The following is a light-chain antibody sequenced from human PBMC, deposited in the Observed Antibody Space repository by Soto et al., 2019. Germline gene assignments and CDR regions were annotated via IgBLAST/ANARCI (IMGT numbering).Light chain of an antibody. CDR3: CSYAGRSPVV. V-gene: IGLV2-14*01. CDR2: EVS. J-gene: IGLJ3*02. CDR1: SSDVGGYNY. Sequence: QSALTQPASVSGSPGQSITISCTGTSSDVGGYNYVSWYQQHPGKAPKLMIYEVSNRPSGVSNRFSGSKSGNTASLTISRLLPEDEADYYCCSYAGRSPVVFGGGTKLTVL.